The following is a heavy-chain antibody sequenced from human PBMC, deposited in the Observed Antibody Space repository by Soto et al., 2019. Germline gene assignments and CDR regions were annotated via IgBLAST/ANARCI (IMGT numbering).Heavy chain of an antibody. CDR2: ISYDGSNK. J-gene: IGHJ4*02. D-gene: IGHD4-17*01. Sequence: QVQLVESGGGVVQHGRSLRLSCAASGFTFSSYGMHWVRQAPGKGLEWVAVISYDGSNKYYADSVKGRFTISRDNSKNTLYLQMNSLRAEDTAVYYCAKNATVTSPSYFDYCCQGTLVTVSS. CDR3: AKNATVTSPSYFDY. CDR1: GFTFSSYG. V-gene: IGHV3-30*18.